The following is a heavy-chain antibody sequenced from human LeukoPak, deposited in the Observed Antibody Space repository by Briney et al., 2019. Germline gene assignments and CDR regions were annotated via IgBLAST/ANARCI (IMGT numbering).Heavy chain of an antibody. Sequence: GGPLRLSCAASGFIISSSYMSWVRQAPGKGLEWVSLFYVGGYTLYADSVKGRFTISRDNSKNTLYLQMNSLRAEDTAVYYCAIDGSPHTSGYDRFGGFDCWGQGTLVTVSS. D-gene: IGHD3-22*01. J-gene: IGHJ4*02. CDR2: FYVGGYT. V-gene: IGHV3-66*01. CDR3: AIDGSPHTSGYDRFGGFDC. CDR1: GFIISSSY.